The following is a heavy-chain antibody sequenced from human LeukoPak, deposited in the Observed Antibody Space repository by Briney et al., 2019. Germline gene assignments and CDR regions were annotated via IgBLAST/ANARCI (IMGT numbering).Heavy chain of an antibody. CDR1: GGSISSSNW. V-gene: IGHV4-4*02. CDR2: IYHSGST. J-gene: IGHJ4*02. Sequence: SETLSLTCAVSGGSISSSNWWSWVRQPPGKGLEWIGEIYHSGSTNYNPSLKSRVTISVDKSKNQFSLKLSSVTAADTAVYYCARVRLRNPKMATILYYFDYWGQGTLVTVSS. CDR3: ARVRLRNPKMATILYYFDY. D-gene: IGHD5-24*01.